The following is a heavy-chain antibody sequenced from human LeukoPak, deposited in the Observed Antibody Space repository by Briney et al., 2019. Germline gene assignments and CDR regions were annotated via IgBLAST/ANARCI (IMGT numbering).Heavy chain of an antibody. CDR2: ISWNSGSI. CDR1: GFTFDDYA. J-gene: IGHJ3*02. V-gene: IGHV3-9*01. CDR3: AKAYSSGRPGDAFDI. Sequence: GRSLRLSCAASGFTFDDYAMHWVRQAPGKGLEWVSGISWNSGSIGYADSVKGRFTISRDNAKNSLYLQMNSLRAEDTAVYYCAKAYSSGRPGDAFDIWGQGTMVTVSS. D-gene: IGHD6-19*01.